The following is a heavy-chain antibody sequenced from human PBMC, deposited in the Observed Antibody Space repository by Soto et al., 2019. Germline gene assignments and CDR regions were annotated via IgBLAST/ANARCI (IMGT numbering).Heavy chain of an antibody. V-gene: IGHV4-31*03. CDR2: IYYSGST. J-gene: IGHJ6*02. CDR3: ARDQYYYDSSGYYYYGMDV. D-gene: IGHD3-22*01. CDR1: GGSISSCGYY. Sequence: SETLSLTCTVSGGSISSCGYYWSWIRHHPGKGLEWIGYIYYSGSTYYNPSLKSRVTISVDTSKNQFSLKLSSVTAADTAVYYCARDQYYYDSSGYYYYGMDVWGQGTTVTVSS.